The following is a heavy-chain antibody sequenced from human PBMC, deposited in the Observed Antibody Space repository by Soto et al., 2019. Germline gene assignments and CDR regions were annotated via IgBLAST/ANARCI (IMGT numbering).Heavy chain of an antibody. D-gene: IGHD6-13*01. V-gene: IGHV3-23*01. J-gene: IGHJ4*02. CDR1: GFTFSSYA. CDR2: ISGSGGST. Sequence: LRLSCGAFGFTFSSYAMSWVRQAPGKGLEWVSAISGSGGSTYYADSVKGRFTISRDNSKNTLYLQMNSLRAEDTAVYYCAKENGYSSSWFEFDYWGQGTLVTVSS. CDR3: AKENGYSSSWFEFDY.